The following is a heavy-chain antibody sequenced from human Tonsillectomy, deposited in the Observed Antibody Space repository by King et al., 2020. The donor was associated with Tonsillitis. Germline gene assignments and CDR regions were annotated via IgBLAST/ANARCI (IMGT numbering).Heavy chain of an antibody. J-gene: IGHJ6*03. CDR1: GFTFSSYW. D-gene: IGHD3-3*01. CDR3: SREYYGFWGGYYMDV. V-gene: IGHV3-74*01. CDR2: ISSAGSRT. Sequence: VQLVESGGGLVQPGGSLRLSCEASGFTFSSYWMHWVRQAPGKGLVWVSRISSAGSRTTYADSVKGRFTISRDNAKNTLYLQMNSLRAEDTAVYYCSREYYGFWGGYYMDVWGKGTTVTVSS.